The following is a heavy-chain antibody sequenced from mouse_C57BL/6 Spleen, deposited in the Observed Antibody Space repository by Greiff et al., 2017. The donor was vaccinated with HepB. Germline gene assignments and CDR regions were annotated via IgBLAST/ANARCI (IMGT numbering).Heavy chain of an antibody. CDR2: ILPGSGST. CDR1: GYTFTGYW. D-gene: IGHD2-2*01. Sequence: QVQLQQSGAELMKPGASVKLSCKATGYTFTGYWIEWVKQRPGHGLEWIGEILPGSGSTTYNEKFKGKATFTADTSSNTAYMQLSSLTTEDSAIYYCARGGYGAWFAYWGQGTLVTVSA. V-gene: IGHV1-9*01. CDR3: ARGGYGAWFAY. J-gene: IGHJ3*01.